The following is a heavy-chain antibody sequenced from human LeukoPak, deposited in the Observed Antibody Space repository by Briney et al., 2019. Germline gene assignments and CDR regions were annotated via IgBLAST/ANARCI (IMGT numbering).Heavy chain of an antibody. Sequence: ASVKVSCKAAGGNFSSYDISWVRQAPGQGLEWMGGIIPIFGTANYAQKFQGRVTITADESTSTAYMELSSLRSEDTAVYYCARDHGYDILTGYYLAYWGQGTLVTVSS. J-gene: IGHJ4*02. CDR2: IIPIFGTA. CDR1: GGNFSSYD. D-gene: IGHD3-9*01. V-gene: IGHV1-69*13. CDR3: ARDHGYDILTGYYLAY.